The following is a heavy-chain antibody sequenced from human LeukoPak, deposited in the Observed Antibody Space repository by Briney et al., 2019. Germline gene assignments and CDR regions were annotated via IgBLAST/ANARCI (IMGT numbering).Heavy chain of an antibody. D-gene: IGHD6-19*01. CDR2: ISSNSRTV. CDR1: GFTLSDFG. J-gene: IGHJ4*02. V-gene: IGHV3-48*01. Sequence: GGSLRLSCAVSGFTLSDFGMNWVRQAPGKGLQWVSYISSNSRTVDYADSVKGRFTISRDNSKNTLYLQMNSLRAEDTAVYYCARIAVAGMSVGYWGQGTLVTVSS. CDR3: ARIAVAGMSVGY.